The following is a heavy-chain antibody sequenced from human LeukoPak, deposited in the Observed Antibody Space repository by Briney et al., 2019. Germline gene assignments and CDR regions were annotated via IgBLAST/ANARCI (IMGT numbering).Heavy chain of an antibody. D-gene: IGHD1-26*01. Sequence: ASVKVSCKASGYTFTGYYMHWVRQAPGQGLEWMGWINPNSGGTNYAQKFQGRVTMTRDTSISTAYMELSRLLSDDTAMYYCARDLKGSESYFGYFDYWGQGTLVTVSS. V-gene: IGHV1-2*02. CDR2: INPNSGGT. CDR1: GYTFTGYY. CDR3: ARDLKGSESYFGYFDY. J-gene: IGHJ4*02.